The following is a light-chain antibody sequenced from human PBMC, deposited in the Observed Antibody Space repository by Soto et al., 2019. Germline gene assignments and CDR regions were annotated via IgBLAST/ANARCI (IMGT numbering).Light chain of an antibody. J-gene: IGKJ4*01. V-gene: IGKV3-11*01. CDR3: QHRSNWPSVT. CDR1: QSLSSS. CDR2: DAS. Sequence: EIVLTQSPATLSLSPGNRATLSCRTSQSLSSSLAWYQHQPGQAPRLLIHDASNRATGIPARFSGSGSGTYVILCINSLEPEDFAVYYCQHRSNWPSVTFGGGTKLEIK.